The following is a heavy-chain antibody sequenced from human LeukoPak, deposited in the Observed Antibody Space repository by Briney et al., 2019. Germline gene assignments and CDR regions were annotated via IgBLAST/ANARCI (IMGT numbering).Heavy chain of an antibody. Sequence: SETLSLTCAVYGGSFSGYYWSWIRQPPGKGLEWIGEINHSGSTNYNPSLKSRVTISVDTSKNQFSLKLSSVTAAETAVYYCARGRITMIVVVIGLAFDIWGQGTMVTVSS. CDR3: ARGRITMIVVVIGLAFDI. J-gene: IGHJ3*02. CDR2: INHSGST. CDR1: GGSFSGYY. V-gene: IGHV4-34*01. D-gene: IGHD3-22*01.